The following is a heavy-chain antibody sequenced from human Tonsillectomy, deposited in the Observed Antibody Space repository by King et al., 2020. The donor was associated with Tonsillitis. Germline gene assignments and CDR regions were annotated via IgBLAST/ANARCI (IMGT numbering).Heavy chain of an antibody. CDR3: ARGEGYCTSSTVCSRWLDP. V-gene: IGHV3-33*08. Sequence: VQLVESGGGVVQPGRSLRLSCAASGFTFMNYGMHWVRQAPGKGLDWVAFIWYDGNKKYYADSVKGRFTISRDTSKDTLYLQMDSLRAEDTAVYYCARGEGYCTSSTVCSRWLDPWGQGTLVTVSS. CDR2: IWYDGNKK. J-gene: IGHJ5*02. D-gene: IGHD2/OR15-2a*01. CDR1: GFTFMNYG.